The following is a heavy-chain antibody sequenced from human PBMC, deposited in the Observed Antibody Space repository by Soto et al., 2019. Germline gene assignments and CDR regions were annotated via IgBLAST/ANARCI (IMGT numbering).Heavy chain of an antibody. V-gene: IGHV3-33*01. CDR1: GFIFSSFA. Sequence: SLRLFCAASGFIFSSFALHWVRQAPGKGLDWVAVIRYDGTEKYNGDSVKGRFTISRDNSKNTVYLEMTSLKAEDTAVYYCARDFTQVGTLDCWGQGTLVIVSS. CDR3: ARDFTQVGTLDC. CDR2: IRYDGTEK. J-gene: IGHJ4*02. D-gene: IGHD1-1*01.